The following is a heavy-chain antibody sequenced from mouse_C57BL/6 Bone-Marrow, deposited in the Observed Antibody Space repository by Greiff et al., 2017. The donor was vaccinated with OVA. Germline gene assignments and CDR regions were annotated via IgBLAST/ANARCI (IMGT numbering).Heavy chain of an antibody. Sequence: EVQLQESGEGLVKPGGSLKLSCAASGFTFSSYAMSWVRQTPEKRLEWVAYISSGGDYIYYADTVKGRFTISRDNARNTLYLQMSSLKSEDTAMYYCTRGIYYYGSSLYFDYWGQGTTLTVSS. D-gene: IGHD1-1*01. V-gene: IGHV5-9-1*02. J-gene: IGHJ2*01. CDR2: ISSGGDYI. CDR1: GFTFSSYA. CDR3: TRGIYYYGSSLYFDY.